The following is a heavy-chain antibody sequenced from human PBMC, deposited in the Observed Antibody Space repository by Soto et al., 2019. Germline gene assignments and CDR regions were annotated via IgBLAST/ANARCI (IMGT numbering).Heavy chain of an antibody. CDR1: GYRFTSYW. CDR2: IDPSNSYT. Sequence: GESLKISCKGSGYRFTSYWISWVRQMPGKGLEWMGRIDPSNSYTHYSPSFHGHVTISADNTISTAYLQWSNLRASDTAIYYCAFLDTSLDFDFWGQGTLVTVSS. V-gene: IGHV5-10-1*01. D-gene: IGHD3-3*02. CDR3: AFLDTSLDFDF. J-gene: IGHJ4*02.